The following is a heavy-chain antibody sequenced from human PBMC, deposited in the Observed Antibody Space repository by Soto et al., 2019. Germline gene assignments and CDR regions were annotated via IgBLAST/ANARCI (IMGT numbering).Heavy chain of an antibody. J-gene: IGHJ6*02. CDR2: IDPSDSYT. Sequence: PGESLKISCKGSGYSFTSYWISWVRQMPGIGLEWMGRIDPSDSYTNYSPSFQGHVTISADQSISTAYLQWSSLKASDTAMYHCARHPGDYGSGSYLHLYVSEPPHYGMDVWGQGTKVTVSS. V-gene: IGHV5-10-1*01. D-gene: IGHD3-10*01. CDR1: GYSFTSYW. CDR3: ARHPGDYGSGSYLHLYVSEPPHYGMDV.